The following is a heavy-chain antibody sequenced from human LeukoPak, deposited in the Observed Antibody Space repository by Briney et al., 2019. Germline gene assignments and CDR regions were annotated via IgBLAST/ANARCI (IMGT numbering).Heavy chain of an antibody. V-gene: IGHV1-18*01. CDR3: AISEGQQLATYYFDY. CDR1: GYTFTSYG. CDR2: ISAYNGNT. J-gene: IGHJ4*02. Sequence: GASVKVSCKASGYTFTSYGISWVRQAPGQGLEWMGWISAYNGNTNYAQKLQGRVTMTTDTSTSTAYMELRSLRSDDTAVYYCAISEGQQLATYYFDYWGQGTLVTVSS. D-gene: IGHD6-13*01.